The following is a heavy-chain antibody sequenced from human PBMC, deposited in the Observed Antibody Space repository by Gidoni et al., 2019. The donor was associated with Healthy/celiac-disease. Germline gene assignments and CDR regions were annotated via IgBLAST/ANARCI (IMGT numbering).Heavy chain of an antibody. D-gene: IGHD2-15*01. CDR2: ISSSSSYI. CDR3: ARDAGYCSGGSCYFVDY. Sequence: EVQLVESGGGLVKPGGSLRLSCAASGFTFSSYSMNWVRQAPGKGLGWVSSISSSSSYIYYADSVKGRFTISRDNAKNSLYLQMNSLRSEDTAVYYCARDAGYCSGGSCYFVDYWGQGTLVTVSS. V-gene: IGHV3-21*01. CDR1: GFTFSSYS. J-gene: IGHJ4*02.